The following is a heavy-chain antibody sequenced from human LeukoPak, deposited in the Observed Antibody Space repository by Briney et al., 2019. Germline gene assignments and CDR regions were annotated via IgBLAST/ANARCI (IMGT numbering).Heavy chain of an antibody. J-gene: IGHJ4*02. V-gene: IGHV4-59*01. D-gene: IGHD6-19*01. CDR1: GGSISSYY. CDR3: ARDSGNSSGMREFDY. CDR2: IYYSGST. Sequence: SETLSLTCTVSGGSISSYYWSWIRHPPGKGLEWIGYIYYSGSTNYNPSLKSRVTISVDTSKNQFSLKLSSVTAAHTAVYYCARDSGNSSGMREFDYWGQGTLVSVSS.